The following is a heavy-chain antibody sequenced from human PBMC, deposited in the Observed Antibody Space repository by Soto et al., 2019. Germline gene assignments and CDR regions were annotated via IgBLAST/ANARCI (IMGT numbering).Heavy chain of an antibody. CDR3: VKLRLELLYLDS. CDR2: ISASGDNT. J-gene: IGHJ4*02. D-gene: IGHD1-7*01. V-gene: IGHV3-23*01. CDR1: GFTFNRYG. Sequence: GSPRLSCAASGFTFNRYGMSWVRQAPGKGLEWVSAISASGDNTYYADSVKGRFTISRDSSNNTLYLQMNSLRADDTALYYCVKLRLELLYLDSWGLGALVTVSS.